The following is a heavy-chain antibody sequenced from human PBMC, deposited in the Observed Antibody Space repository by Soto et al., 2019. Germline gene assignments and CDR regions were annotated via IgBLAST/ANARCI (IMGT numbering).Heavy chain of an antibody. D-gene: IGHD1-26*01. Sequence: EVQLVESGGGLVQPGGSLRLSCAASGFTFSSDAMHWVRQAPGKGLEYVSAISGNGGSTYYANSVKGRFTISRDNSKNTLYLQMGSLRAADMAVYYCARAVGYAFDIWGQGTMVTVSS. J-gene: IGHJ3*02. CDR3: ARAVGYAFDI. CDR1: GFTFSSDA. CDR2: ISGNGGST. V-gene: IGHV3-64*01.